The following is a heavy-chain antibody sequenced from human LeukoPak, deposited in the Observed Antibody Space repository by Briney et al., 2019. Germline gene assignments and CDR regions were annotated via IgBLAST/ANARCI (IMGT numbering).Heavy chain of an antibody. D-gene: IGHD6-13*01. V-gene: IGHV1-2*02. CDR3: ATIPHYSSSWYRD. Sequence: ASAKVSCKASGYTFTGYYMHWVRQAPGQGLEWMGWINPNSGGTNYAQKFQGRVTMTRDTSISTAYMELSRLRSDDTAVYYCATIPHYSSSWYRDWGQGTLVTVSS. CDR2: INPNSGGT. J-gene: IGHJ4*02. CDR1: GYTFTGYY.